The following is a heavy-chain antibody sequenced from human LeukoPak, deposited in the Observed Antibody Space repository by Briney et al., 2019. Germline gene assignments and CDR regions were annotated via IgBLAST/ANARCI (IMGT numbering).Heavy chain of an antibody. CDR1: GGSFSGYY. CDR3: ARGFIGSSGYYRY. CDR2: INHSGST. V-gene: IGHV4-34*01. Sequence: PSETLSLTCAVYGGSFSGYYWSWIRQPPGKGLEWIGEINHSGSTNYNPSLKSRVTISVDTSKNQFSLKLSSVTAADTAVYYCARGFIGSSGYYRYWGQGTLVTVSS. J-gene: IGHJ4*02. D-gene: IGHD3-22*01.